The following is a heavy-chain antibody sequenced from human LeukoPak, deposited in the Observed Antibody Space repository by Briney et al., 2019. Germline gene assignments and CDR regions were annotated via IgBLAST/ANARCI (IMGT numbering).Heavy chain of an antibody. CDR2: IYHSGSI. CDR1: GGSISSGGYS. V-gene: IGHV4-30-2*01. J-gene: IGHJ4*02. Sequence: PSQTLSLTCAVSGGSISSGGYSWSWIRQPPGKGLEWIGYIYHSGSIYYNPSLKSRVTISVDRSKNQFSLKLSSVTAADTAVYYCARAKVEMATIFDYWGQGTLVTVYS. CDR3: ARAKVEMATIFDY. D-gene: IGHD5-24*01.